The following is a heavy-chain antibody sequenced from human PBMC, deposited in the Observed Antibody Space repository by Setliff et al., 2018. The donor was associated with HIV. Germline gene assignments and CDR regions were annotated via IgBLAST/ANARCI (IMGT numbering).Heavy chain of an antibody. CDR2: ISGSGDTA. CDR3: SKFRGGTYYEGNWFDP. V-gene: IGHV3-23*01. D-gene: IGHD1-26*01. CDR1: GFTFTSYA. J-gene: IGHJ5*02. Sequence: GESLKISCAASGFTFTSYAVSWVRQAPGKGLEWVSAISGSGDTAFYADSVKGRFTISADSSKNTVYLQMNSLRAEDTAVYYCSKFRGGTYYEGNWFDPWGQGTLVTVS.